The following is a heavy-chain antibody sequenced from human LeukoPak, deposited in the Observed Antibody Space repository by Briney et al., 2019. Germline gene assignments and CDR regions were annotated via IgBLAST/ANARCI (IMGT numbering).Heavy chain of an antibody. J-gene: IGHJ4*02. Sequence: PGRSLRLSCAASGFTLSNYGMHWVRQAPGNGLEWVAVISYDGSNKYYADSVKGRFTVSRDNSKNTLYLQMNSLRVEDTAVYYCAKGSMGRCSGNSCYSVYWGQGTLVTVSS. CDR3: AKGSMGRCSGNSCYSVY. CDR2: ISYDGSNK. CDR1: GFTLSNYG. V-gene: IGHV3-30*18. D-gene: IGHD5-12*01.